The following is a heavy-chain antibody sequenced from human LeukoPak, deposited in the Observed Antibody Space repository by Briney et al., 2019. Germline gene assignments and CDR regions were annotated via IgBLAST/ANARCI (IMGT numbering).Heavy chain of an antibody. CDR1: GASISNYY. CDR3: ARGLGYGSGSYYLGFDM. V-gene: IGHV4-4*07. Sequence: PSETLSLTCIVSGASISNYYWIWIRQPAGKGLEWIGLIYTSGNTNYNPSLKSRVTMSVDTSKNQFSLKLSSVSAADTAVYYCARGLGYGSGSYYLGFDMWGQGTMVTVSS. J-gene: IGHJ3*02. D-gene: IGHD3-10*01. CDR2: IYTSGNT.